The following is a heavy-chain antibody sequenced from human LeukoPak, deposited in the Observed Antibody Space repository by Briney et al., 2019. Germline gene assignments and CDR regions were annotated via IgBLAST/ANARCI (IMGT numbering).Heavy chain of an antibody. CDR3: ARDNYYDSRGSHYYYMDV. V-gene: IGHV1-69*05. D-gene: IGHD3-22*01. J-gene: IGHJ6*03. CDR1: GVTFSSYA. CDR2: IIPIFGTA. Sequence: GASVEVSCKASGVTFSSYAISWVRQAPGQGLEWMGGIIPIFGTANYAQKFQGRVTITTDESSSTAHIELSSLRSEDTAVYYCARDNYYDSRGSHYYYMDVWGKGTTVTVSS.